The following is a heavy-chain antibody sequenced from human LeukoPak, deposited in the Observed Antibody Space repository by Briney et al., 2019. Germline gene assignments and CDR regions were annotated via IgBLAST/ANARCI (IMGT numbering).Heavy chain of an antibody. CDR2: ISGGGDTT. J-gene: IGHJ4*02. CDR1: ELTFSSFA. D-gene: IGHD1-14*01. Sequence: GGSLRLCCAASELTFSSFAMSWVRQAPGKGLEWVSTISGGGDTTYYADSVKGRFSISRDNLKNTLYVQMNSLRVEDTAVYYCAKGHSAHGTGFDGWGQGTLVIVSS. V-gene: IGHV3-23*01. CDR3: AKGHSAHGTGFDG.